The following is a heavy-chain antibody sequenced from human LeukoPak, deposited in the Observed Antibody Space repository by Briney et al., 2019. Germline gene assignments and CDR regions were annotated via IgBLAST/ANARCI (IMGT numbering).Heavy chain of an antibody. J-gene: IGHJ6*03. V-gene: IGHV3-64*01. CDR2: ISSNGGST. CDR1: GFTFSSYA. D-gene: IGHD3-10*01. Sequence: GGSLRLSCAASGFTFSSYAMHWVRQAPGKGLEYVSAISSNGGSTYYANSVKGRFTISRDNSKNTLYLQMGSLRAEDMAVYYCAGDPNPHMVRGVQYMDVWGKGTTVTVSS. CDR3: AGDPNPHMVRGVQYMDV.